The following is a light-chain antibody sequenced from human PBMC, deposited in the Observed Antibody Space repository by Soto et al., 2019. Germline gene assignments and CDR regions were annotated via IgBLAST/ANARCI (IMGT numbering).Light chain of an antibody. J-gene: IGLJ3*02. CDR1: SSDVGNYNL. V-gene: IGLV2-23*02. Sequence: QSALTQPASVSGSPGQSITISCTGTSSDVGNYNLVSWYQQHPGKAPQLMIYEVSNRPSGVSDRFSGSKSGNTASLTISGLQAEDVAYYYCCSYARSSTLLFGGGTTLTVL. CDR2: EVS. CDR3: CSYARSSTLL.